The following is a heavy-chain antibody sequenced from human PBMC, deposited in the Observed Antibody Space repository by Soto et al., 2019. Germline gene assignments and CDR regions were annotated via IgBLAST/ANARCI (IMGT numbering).Heavy chain of an antibody. CDR3: AGDQWFGEPRSQYNWFDS. CDR2: IYYTGTT. Sequence: VQLQESGPGLVKPSQTLSLSCAVSGGSISIGGYYWSWIRQHPGKGLEWIGYIYYTGTTYYKSSLKSRVIMSGDTSTNPFSLNLTSVTAADTAVYYCAGDQWFGEPRSQYNWFDSWGQGILVTVAS. V-gene: IGHV4-31*11. D-gene: IGHD3-10*01. J-gene: IGHJ5*01. CDR1: GGSISIGGYY.